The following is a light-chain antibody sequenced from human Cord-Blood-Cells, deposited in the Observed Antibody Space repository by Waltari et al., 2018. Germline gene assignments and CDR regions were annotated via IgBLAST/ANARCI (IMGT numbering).Light chain of an antibody. J-gene: IGKJ2*01. V-gene: IGKV3-20*01. CDR2: GAS. CDR3: QQYGSSPYT. Sequence: EMVLTQSPGTLSLSPGQRATLTCRASQSVSSSSLAWYQKKPGQATRLLIYGASSRAPGFPDRFSGSGSGTDCTITISRLEPEDFAVYYCQQYGSSPYTFGQGTKLEIK. CDR1: QSVSSSS.